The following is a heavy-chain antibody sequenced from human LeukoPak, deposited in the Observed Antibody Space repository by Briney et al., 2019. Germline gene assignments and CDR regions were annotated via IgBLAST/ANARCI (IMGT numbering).Heavy chain of an antibody. CDR1: GFTFSNYW. J-gene: IGHJ3*02. V-gene: IGHV3-7*01. CDR3: ARDGYGQWLVTGNDAFDI. Sequence: GGSLRLSCAASGFTFSNYWMSWVRQAPGKGLEWVVNIKQDGSEKYYVDSGKGRFTISRDNAKNSLYLQMNSLRAEDTAVYYCARDGYGQWLVTGNDAFDIWGQGTMVTVSS. D-gene: IGHD6-19*01. CDR2: IKQDGSEK.